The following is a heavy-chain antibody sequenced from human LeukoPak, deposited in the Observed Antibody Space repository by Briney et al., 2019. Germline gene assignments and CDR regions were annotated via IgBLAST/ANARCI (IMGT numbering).Heavy chain of an antibody. D-gene: IGHD3-10*01. V-gene: IGHV3-33*01. CDR1: GIALKTYA. J-gene: IGHJ4*02. CDR3: AREIFGSGSHPDF. Sequence: PGGSLRLSCAASGIALKTYAMHWVRQAPGQGLEWVALIWHDGSHKFYSNSVRGQFTISRDNSKNTVSLQMNNLRPEDTAVYYCAREIFGSGSHPDFWGQGTLVTVSS. CDR2: IWHDGSHK.